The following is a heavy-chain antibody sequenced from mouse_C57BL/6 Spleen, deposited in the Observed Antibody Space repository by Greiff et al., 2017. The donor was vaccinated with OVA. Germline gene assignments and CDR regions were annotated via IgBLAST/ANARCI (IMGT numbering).Heavy chain of an antibody. CDR3: AREAPYYYGSRALGY. V-gene: IGHV1-61*01. Sequence: QVQLQQPGAELVRPGSSVKLSCKASGYTFTSYWMDWVKQRPGQGLEWIGNIYPSDSETHYNQKFKDKATLTVDKSSSTAYMQLSSLTSEDSAVYYCAREAPYYYGSRALGYWGQGTTLTVSS. J-gene: IGHJ2*01. CDR2: IYPSDSET. D-gene: IGHD1-1*01. CDR1: GYTFTSYW.